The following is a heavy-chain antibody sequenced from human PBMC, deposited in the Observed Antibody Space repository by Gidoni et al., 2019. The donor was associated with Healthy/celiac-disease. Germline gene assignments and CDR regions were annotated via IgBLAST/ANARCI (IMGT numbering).Heavy chain of an antibody. CDR2: ISSSSSTI. Sequence: EVPLVESGGGLVQPGGSLRLSCAASEFTFRSDSMNWVRQAPGKGLEWVSYISSSSSTIYDADSVKGRFTISRDNAKNSLYLQMNSLRDEDTAVYYCARAHYDFWSPPGYSDYWGQGTLVTVSS. CDR1: EFTFRSDS. V-gene: IGHV3-48*02. J-gene: IGHJ4*02. CDR3: ARAHYDFWSPPGYSDY. D-gene: IGHD3-3*01.